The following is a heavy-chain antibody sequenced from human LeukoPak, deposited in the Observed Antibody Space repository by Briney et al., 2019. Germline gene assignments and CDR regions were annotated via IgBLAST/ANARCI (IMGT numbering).Heavy chain of an antibody. CDR1: GGTFSSYA. Sequence: SVKVSCKASGGTFSSYAISWVRQAPGQGLEWMGGIIPIFGTANYAQKFQGRVTITADESTSTAYMELSSLRSDDTAVYYCARGSRIVGATMFDYWGQGTLVTVSS. J-gene: IGHJ4*02. CDR3: ARGSRIVGATMFDY. V-gene: IGHV1-69*01. D-gene: IGHD1-26*01. CDR2: IIPIFGTA.